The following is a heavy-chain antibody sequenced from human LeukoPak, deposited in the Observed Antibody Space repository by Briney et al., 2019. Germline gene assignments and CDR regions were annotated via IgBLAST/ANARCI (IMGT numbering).Heavy chain of an antibody. CDR3: ARGPYGSGIYYKYYYFDY. CDR1: GGTFSSYA. J-gene: IGHJ4*02. Sequence: SVKVSCKASGGTFSSYAISWVRQAPGQGLEWMGGIIPIFGTANYAQKFQGRVTITADESTSTAYMELSSLRSEDTAVYYCARGPYGSGIYYKYYYFDYWGQGTLVTVSS. CDR2: IIPIFGTA. D-gene: IGHD3-10*01. V-gene: IGHV1-69*13.